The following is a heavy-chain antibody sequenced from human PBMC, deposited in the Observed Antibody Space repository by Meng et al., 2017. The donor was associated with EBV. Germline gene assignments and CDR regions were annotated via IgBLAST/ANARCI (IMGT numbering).Heavy chain of an antibody. CDR3: ASESGRGFTPDY. Sequence: QVQLVQSGAEVKKPXSSVKVSCKTSGGTFRSDAVSWVRQAPGQGREWMGGLIPKSDAPYYAQKFQDRVTITADESTSTHYMDLSGLRSEDTAVYYCASESGRGFTPDYWGQGPLGTVSS. CDR2: LIPKSDAP. D-gene: IGHD3-10*01. CDR1: GGTFRSDA. V-gene: IGHV1-69*01. J-gene: IGHJ4*02.